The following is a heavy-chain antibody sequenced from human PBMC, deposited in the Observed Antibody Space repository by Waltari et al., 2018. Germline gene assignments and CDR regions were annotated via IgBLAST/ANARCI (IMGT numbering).Heavy chain of an antibody. V-gene: IGHV4-59*01. J-gene: IGHJ3*02. D-gene: IGHD3-3*01. Sequence: QVQLQESGPGLVKPSETLSLTCTVSGGSISSYYWSWIRQPPGKGLEWIWYIYYSGSTNYNPSLKSLVTISVDTSKNQLSLKLSSVTAADTAVYYCARGGFLEWLNAFDIWGQWTMVTVSS. CDR1: GGSISSYY. CDR2: IYYSGST. CDR3: ARGGFLEWLNAFDI.